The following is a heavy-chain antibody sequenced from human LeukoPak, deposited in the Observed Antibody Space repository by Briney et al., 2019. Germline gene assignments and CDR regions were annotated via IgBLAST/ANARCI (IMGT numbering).Heavy chain of an antibody. D-gene: IGHD6-13*01. Sequence: PSETLSLTCAVPGGSISSSNWWSWVRQPPGKGLEWIGEIYHSGSTNYNPSLKSRVTISVDKSKNQFSLKLDSVTAADTAVYYCARGSVVISIWFFDYWGQGTLVTVSS. CDR3: ARGSVVISIWFFDY. V-gene: IGHV4-4*02. CDR1: GGSISSSNW. CDR2: IYHSGST. J-gene: IGHJ4*02.